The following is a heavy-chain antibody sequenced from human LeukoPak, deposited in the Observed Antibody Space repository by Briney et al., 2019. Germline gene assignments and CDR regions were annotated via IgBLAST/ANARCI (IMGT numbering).Heavy chain of an antibody. CDR3: ARQPGDYEVVGAYYYYYMDV. V-gene: IGHV4-39*07. CDR1: GGSISSSSYY. J-gene: IGHJ6*03. D-gene: IGHD4-17*01. Sequence: SETLSLTCTVSGGSISSSSYYWGWIRQPPGKGLEWIGSIYYSGSTYYNPSLKSRVTISVDTSKNQFSLKLSSVTAADTAVYYCARQPGDYEVVGAYYYYYMDVWGKGTTVTVSS. CDR2: IYYSGST.